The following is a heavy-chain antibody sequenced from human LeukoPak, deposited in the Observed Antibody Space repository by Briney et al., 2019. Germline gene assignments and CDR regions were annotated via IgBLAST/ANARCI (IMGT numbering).Heavy chain of an antibody. V-gene: IGHV4-59*01. CDR2: ISYSGST. CDR1: GGSISSYY. J-gene: IGHJ1*01. CDR3: ARALTGTTSIFHH. Sequence: SETLSLTCTVSGGSISSYYWNWIRQPPGKGLEWIGYISYSGSTKYNPSLKSRVTISVDTSKNQSSLRVTSLTAADTAVYYCARALTGTTSIFHHWGQGTLVTVSS. D-gene: IGHD1-7*01.